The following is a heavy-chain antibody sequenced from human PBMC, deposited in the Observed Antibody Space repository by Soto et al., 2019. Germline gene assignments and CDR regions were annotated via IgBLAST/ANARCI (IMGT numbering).Heavy chain of an antibody. Sequence: SEARCVRWSGSGGSMSKGRYPGGWFRQAPRKGLAWIGTFYYSGSPSYHPSLKSRVTISVDTSKNQFSLKLSSVTAADTAVYYCARLHGYCISTSCYGYYAMDVWGQGTTVT. CDR3: ARLHGYCISTSCYGYYAMDV. V-gene: IGHV4-39*01. J-gene: IGHJ6*02. CDR2: FYYSGSP. CDR1: GGSMSKGRYP. D-gene: IGHD2-2*01.